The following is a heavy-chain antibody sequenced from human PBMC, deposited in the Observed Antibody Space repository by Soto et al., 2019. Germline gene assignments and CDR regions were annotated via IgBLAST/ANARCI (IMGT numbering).Heavy chain of an antibody. CDR3: AKDVAGQRYSGSYLDY. CDR1: GFTFSSYS. Sequence: PGGSLRLSCAASGFTFSSYSMNWVRQAPGKGLEWVSSISSSSSYIYYADSVKCRFTISRDNSKNALYLQMNSLRAEDTAVYYCAKDVAGQRYSGSYLDYWGEGSLVTVSS. D-gene: IGHD1-26*01. CDR2: ISSSSSYI. J-gene: IGHJ4*02. V-gene: IGHV3-21*01.